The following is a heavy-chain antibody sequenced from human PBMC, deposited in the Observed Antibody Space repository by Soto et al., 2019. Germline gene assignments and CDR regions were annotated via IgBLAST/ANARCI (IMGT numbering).Heavy chain of an antibody. CDR1: GGSISSGGYY. CDR3: ARERNSSGYPTYFQH. D-gene: IGHD3-22*01. CDR2: IYYSGST. Sequence: SETLSLTCTVSGGSISSGGYYWSWIRQHPGKGLEWIGYIYYSGSTYYNPSLKSRVTISVDTSKNQFSLKLSSVTAAHTAVYYCARERNSSGYPTYFQHWGQGNLVPVSS. J-gene: IGHJ1*01. V-gene: IGHV4-31*03.